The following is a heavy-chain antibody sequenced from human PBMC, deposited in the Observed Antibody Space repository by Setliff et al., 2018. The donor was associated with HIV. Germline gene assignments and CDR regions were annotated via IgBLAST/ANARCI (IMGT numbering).Heavy chain of an antibody. CDR3: ARGRCSGGACFFDS. Sequence: ETLSLTCTVSGGSISSSSYYWGWIRQPPGKGLEWVSYIDSNSGTMYDADSVVGRFTISRDNAKNSLYLQMNSLREEDTAVYFCARGRCSGGACFFDSWGQGTLVTVSS. CDR2: IDSNSGTM. D-gene: IGHD2-15*01. J-gene: IGHJ4*02. V-gene: IGHV3-48*02. CDR1: GGSISSSS.